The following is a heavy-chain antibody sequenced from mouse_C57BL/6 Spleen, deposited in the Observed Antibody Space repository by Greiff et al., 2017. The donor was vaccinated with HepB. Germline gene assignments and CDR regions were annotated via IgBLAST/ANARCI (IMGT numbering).Heavy chain of an antibody. D-gene: IGHD2-4*01. CDR3: ARGEYDYDVAY. CDR1: GYTFTSYW. V-gene: IGHV1-52*01. J-gene: IGHJ3*01. Sequence: VQLQQPGAELVRPGSSVKLSCKASGYTFTSYWMHWVKQRPIQGLEWIGNIDPSDSETHYNQKFKDKATLTVDKSSSTAYMQLSSLTSEDSAVYYCARGEYDYDVAYGGQGTLVTVSA. CDR2: IDPSDSET.